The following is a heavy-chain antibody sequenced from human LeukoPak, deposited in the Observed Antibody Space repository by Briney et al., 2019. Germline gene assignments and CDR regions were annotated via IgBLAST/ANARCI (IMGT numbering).Heavy chain of an antibody. CDR2: IYHSGAT. J-gene: IGHJ4*02. Sequence: SETLSLTCAVSGGSISSSNWWSWVRQPPGKGLEWIGEIYHSGATNYNPSLKSRVTISVDKSKSQFSLKLSSVTAADTAVYYCATRNEWELLGYWGQGTLVTVSS. D-gene: IGHD1-26*01. V-gene: IGHV4-4*02. CDR1: GGSISSSNW. CDR3: ATRNEWELLGY.